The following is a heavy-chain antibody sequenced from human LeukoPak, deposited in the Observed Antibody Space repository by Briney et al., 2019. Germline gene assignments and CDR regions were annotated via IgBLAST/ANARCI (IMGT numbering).Heavy chain of an antibody. J-gene: IGHJ4*02. D-gene: IGHD6-19*01. Sequence: GGSLRLSCEASGFTFSNYAMSWVRQAPGKGLEWVSGICGHGISIYYADSVKGRFTISRDNSKNMVHLQMNSLTGEDTALYYCVRRGDASSGWGDHDFWGQGALVTVSS. CDR3: VRRGDASSGWGDHDF. CDR1: GFTFSNYA. CDR2: ICGHGISI. V-gene: IGHV3-23*01.